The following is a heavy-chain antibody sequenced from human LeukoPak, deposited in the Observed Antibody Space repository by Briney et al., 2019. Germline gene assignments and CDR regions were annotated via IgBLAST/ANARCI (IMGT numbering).Heavy chain of an antibody. V-gene: IGHV3-30*04. CDR3: ARDLGYSGYDYFSFLDY. D-gene: IGHD5-12*01. Sequence: PGGSLRLSCAASGFTFSSYAMHWVRQAPGKGLEWVAVISYDGSNKYYADSVKGRFTISRDNSKNTVHLQMNSLRAGDTAVYYCARDLGYSGYDYFSFLDYWGQGTLVTVSS. CDR2: ISYDGSNK. CDR1: GFTFSSYA. J-gene: IGHJ4*02.